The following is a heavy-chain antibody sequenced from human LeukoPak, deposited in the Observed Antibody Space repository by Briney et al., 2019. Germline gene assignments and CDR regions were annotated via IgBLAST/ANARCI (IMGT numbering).Heavy chain of an antibody. V-gene: IGHV4-39*01. D-gene: IGHD5-18*01. Sequence: SEILSLTCTVSGGSISSSSYYWGWIRQPPGKGLEWIGSIYYSGSTYYNPSLKSRVTISVDPSKNQFSLKLSSVTAADTAVYYCARHSGYSYGYAYYYYMDVWGKGTTVTVSS. CDR3: ARHSGYSYGYAYYYYMDV. CDR1: GGSISSSSYY. CDR2: IYYSGST. J-gene: IGHJ6*03.